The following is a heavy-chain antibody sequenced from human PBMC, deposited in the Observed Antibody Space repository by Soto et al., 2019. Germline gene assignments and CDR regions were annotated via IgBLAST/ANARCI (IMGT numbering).Heavy chain of an antibody. CDR2: IKQDGSEK. D-gene: IGHD3-3*01. CDR3: ARSIRAYDFWSGYYGQDAFDI. CDR1: GFTFSSYW. Sequence: GGSLRLSCAASGFTFSSYWMSWVRQAPGKGLEWVANIKQDGSEKYYVDSVKGRFTISRAKAKNSLYLQMNSLRAEDTAVYYCARSIRAYDFWSGYYGQDAFDIWGQGTMVTVSS. V-gene: IGHV3-7*01. J-gene: IGHJ3*02.